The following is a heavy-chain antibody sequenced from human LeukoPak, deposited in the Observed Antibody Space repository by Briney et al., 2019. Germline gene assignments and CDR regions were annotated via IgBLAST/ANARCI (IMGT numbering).Heavy chain of an antibody. CDR2: IYTSGST. D-gene: IGHD2-2*02. V-gene: IGHV4-61*02. CDR1: GGSISSGSYY. Sequence: PSQTLSLTCTVSGGSISSGSYYWSWIRQPAGKGLEWIGRIYTSGSTNYNPSLKSRVTISVDTSKNQFSLKLSSVTAADTAVYYCAREWHCSSTSCYTLWFDPWGQGTLVTV. J-gene: IGHJ5*02. CDR3: AREWHCSSTSCYTLWFDP.